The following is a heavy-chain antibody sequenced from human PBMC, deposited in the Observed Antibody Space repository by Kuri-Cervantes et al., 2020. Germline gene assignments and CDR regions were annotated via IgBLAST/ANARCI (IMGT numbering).Heavy chain of an antibody. CDR3: ARDLYGSGTETH. CDR1: GFTFSSYA. J-gene: IGHJ4*02. Sequence: LSLSCAASGFTFSSYAMHWVRQAPGKGLEWVAVISYDGSNKYYADSVKGRFTISRDNSENTLYLQMNSLRAEDTAVYYCARDLYGSGTETHWGQGTLVTVSS. D-gene: IGHD3-10*01. V-gene: IGHV3-30-3*01. CDR2: ISYDGSNK.